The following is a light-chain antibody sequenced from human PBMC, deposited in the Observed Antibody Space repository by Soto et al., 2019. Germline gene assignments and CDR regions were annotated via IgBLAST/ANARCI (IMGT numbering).Light chain of an antibody. J-gene: IGKJ5*01. Sequence: EIVMTQSPATLSVSPGERATLSCRASQSVSSDLAWYHQKPGQAPRLLIYGASRRATGIPDRFSGSGSGTDFTLTISRLETEDFAVFYCQQYGTSEIIFGQGTRLEIK. CDR3: QQYGTSEII. CDR2: GAS. V-gene: IGKV3-20*01. CDR1: QSVSSD.